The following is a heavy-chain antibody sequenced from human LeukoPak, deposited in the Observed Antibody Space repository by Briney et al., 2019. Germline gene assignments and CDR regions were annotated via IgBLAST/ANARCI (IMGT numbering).Heavy chain of an antibody. V-gene: IGHV3-30*02. CDR3: AKDVMDYVWESPAGFDY. Sequence: GGSLRLSCAASGFTFSSYGMHWVRQAPGKGLEWVAFIRYDGSNKYYADSVKGRFTISRDNSKNTLYLQMNSLRAEDTAVYYCAKDVMDYVWESPAGFDYWGQGTLVTVSS. CDR2: IRYDGSNK. D-gene: IGHD3-16*01. J-gene: IGHJ4*02. CDR1: GFTFSSYG.